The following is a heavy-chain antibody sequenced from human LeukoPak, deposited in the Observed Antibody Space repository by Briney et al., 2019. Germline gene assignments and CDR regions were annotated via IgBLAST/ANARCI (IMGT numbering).Heavy chain of an antibody. CDR3: ARDDTQGHDYGDNVGDY. CDR2: IIPIFGTA. D-gene: IGHD4-23*01. Sequence: SVKVSFKASGGTFSSYAISWVRQAPGQGLEWMGGIIPIFGTANYAQKFQGRVTITADESTSTAYMELSSLRSEDTAVYYCARDDTQGHDYGDNVGDYWGQGTLVTVSS. V-gene: IGHV1-69*13. CDR1: GGTFSSYA. J-gene: IGHJ4*02.